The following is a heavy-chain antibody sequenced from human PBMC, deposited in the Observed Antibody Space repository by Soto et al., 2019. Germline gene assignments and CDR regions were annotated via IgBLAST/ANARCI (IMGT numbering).Heavy chain of an antibody. CDR1: GFTFDDYA. Sequence: PGGSLRLSCAASGFTFDDYAMHWVRQAPGKGLEWVSGISWNSGSIGYADSVKGRFTISRDNAKNSLYLQMNSLRAEDTALYYCAKEGYYYDAFDIWGQGTMVTVS. D-gene: IGHD3-10*01. V-gene: IGHV3-9*01. J-gene: IGHJ3*02. CDR2: ISWNSGSI. CDR3: AKEGYYYDAFDI.